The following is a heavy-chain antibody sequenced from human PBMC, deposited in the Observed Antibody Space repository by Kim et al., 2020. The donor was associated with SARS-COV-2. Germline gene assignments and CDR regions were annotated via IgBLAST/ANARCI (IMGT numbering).Heavy chain of an antibody. CDR1: GFTFSSYD. D-gene: IGHD3-16*02. V-gene: IGHV3-13*01. CDR3: ARDPSSRGLYVWGSYRYHWFDP. Sequence: GGSLRLSCAASGFTFSSYDMHWVRQATGKGLEWVSAIGTAGDTYYPGSVKGRFTISRENAKNSLYLQMNSLRAGDTAVYYCARDPSSRGLYVWGSYRYHWFDPWGQGTLVTVSS. J-gene: IGHJ5*02. CDR2: IGTAGDT.